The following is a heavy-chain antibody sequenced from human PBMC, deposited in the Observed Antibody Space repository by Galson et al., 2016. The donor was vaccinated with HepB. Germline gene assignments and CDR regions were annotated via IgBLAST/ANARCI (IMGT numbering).Heavy chain of an antibody. CDR2: IRSSGTST. CDR1: GFALSSSE. V-gene: IGHV3-48*03. Sequence: SLRLSCAGFGFALSSSEMNWVRQAPGKGLEWISFIRSSGTSTYYADSVKGRFAMSRDIAKNSVGLQMNSLRVEDTAVYYCAVTTSGTYGDAFDLWGQGTNVIVSS. D-gene: IGHD2-2*01. J-gene: IGHJ3*01. CDR3: AVTTSGTYGDAFDL.